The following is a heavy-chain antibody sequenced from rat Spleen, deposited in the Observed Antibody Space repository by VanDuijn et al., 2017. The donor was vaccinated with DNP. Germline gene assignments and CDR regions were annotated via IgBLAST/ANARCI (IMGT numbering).Heavy chain of an antibody. V-gene: IGHV3-3*01. D-gene: IGHD1-4*01. CDR3: ARWTRYFDY. CDR1: GYSITRNFR. CDR2: VNSADST. Sequence: EVQLQESGPGLVESSQSLSLTCSVTGYSITRNFRWNWIRKFPGNKLEWMGYVNSADSTYYNPLLRSRISITRDTSKNQFFLQLSSVTTEDTATYYCARWTRYFDYWGQGVMVTVSS. J-gene: IGHJ2*01.